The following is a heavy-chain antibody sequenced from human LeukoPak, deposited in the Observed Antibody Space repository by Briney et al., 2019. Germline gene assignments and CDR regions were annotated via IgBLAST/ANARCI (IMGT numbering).Heavy chain of an antibody. CDR2: FDPEDGET. CDR1: GYTLTELS. D-gene: IGHD4-11*01. V-gene: IGHV1-24*01. CDR3: VRAYSNVDY. Sequence: ASVKVSCKVSGYTLTELSMHWVRQAPGKGLEWMGGFDPEDGETIYAQKFQGSVTMTRDTSTSTVYMELSSLRSEDTAVYYCVRAYSNVDYWGQGTLVTVSS. J-gene: IGHJ4*02.